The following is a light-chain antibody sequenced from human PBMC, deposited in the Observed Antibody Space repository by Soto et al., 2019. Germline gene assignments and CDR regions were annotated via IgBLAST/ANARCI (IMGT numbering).Light chain of an antibody. CDR3: QQCATPPLT. Sequence: EIVLTPSPGTLSLSPGERATLSCRASPSVSKNVLAWYQHKPGQAPRLLIDDASNRATGIPDRFSGSGSGTYFTLTISSLEPEDSAVYYCQQCATPPLTFGQGTQVEIK. CDR2: DAS. V-gene: IGKV3-20*01. CDR1: PSVSKNV. J-gene: IGKJ1*01.